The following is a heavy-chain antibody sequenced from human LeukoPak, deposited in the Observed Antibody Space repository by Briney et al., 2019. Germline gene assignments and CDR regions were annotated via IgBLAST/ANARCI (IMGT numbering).Heavy chain of an antibody. D-gene: IGHD5-18*01. CDR3: ARGRGGRRAKVNPVYYYMDV. J-gene: IGHJ6*03. CDR2: INHSGST. V-gene: IGHV4-34*01. CDR1: GGSFSGYY. Sequence: PSETLSLTCAVYGGSFSGYYWSWIRQPPGKGLEWIGEINHSGSTNYNPSLKSRVTISVDTSKNQFSLKLSSVTAADTAVYYCARGRGGRRAKVNPVYYYMDVWGKGTTVTVSS.